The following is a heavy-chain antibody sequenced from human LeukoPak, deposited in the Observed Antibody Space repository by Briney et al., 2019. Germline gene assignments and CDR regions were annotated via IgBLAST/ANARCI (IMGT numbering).Heavy chain of an antibody. V-gene: IGHV4-34*01. J-gene: IGHJ5*02. CDR2: INHSGST. CDR3: ARRVPAASLRP. Sequence: SETLSLTCAVYGGSFSGYYWSWIRQPPGKGLEWIGEINHSGSTNYNPSLKSRVTISVDTSKNQFSLKLSSVTAADTAVYYCARRVPAASLRPWGQGTLVTVSS. CDR1: GGSFSGYY. D-gene: IGHD2-2*01.